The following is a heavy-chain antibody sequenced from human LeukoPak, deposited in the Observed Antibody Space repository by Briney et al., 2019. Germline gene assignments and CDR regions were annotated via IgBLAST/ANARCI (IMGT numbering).Heavy chain of an antibody. CDR2: INPNSGGT. J-gene: IGHJ5*02. CDR1: GGTFSSYA. V-gene: IGHV1-2*02. CDR3: ARGTTVNNWFDP. Sequence: ASVKVSCKASGGTFSSYAISWVRQAPGQGLEWMGRINPNSGGTNYAQKFQGRVTMTRDTSISTAYMELSRLRSDDTAVYYCARGTTVNNWFDPWGQGTLVTVSS. D-gene: IGHD4-17*01.